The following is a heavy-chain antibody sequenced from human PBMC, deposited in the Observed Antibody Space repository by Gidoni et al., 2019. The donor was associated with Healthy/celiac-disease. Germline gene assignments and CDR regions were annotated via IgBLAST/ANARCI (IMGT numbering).Heavy chain of an antibody. CDR3: ARVPIFYYDSSGYGDY. CDR1: GFTFSSYE. D-gene: IGHD3-22*01. J-gene: IGHJ4*02. CDR2: ISSSGSTI. V-gene: IGHV3-48*03. Sequence: EVQLVESGGGLVQPGGSLRLSCAASGFTFSSYEMNWVRQAPGKGLEWVSYISSSGSTIYYADSVKGRFTISRDNAKNSLYLQMNSLRAEDTAVYYCARVPIFYYDSSGYGDYWGQGTLVTVSS.